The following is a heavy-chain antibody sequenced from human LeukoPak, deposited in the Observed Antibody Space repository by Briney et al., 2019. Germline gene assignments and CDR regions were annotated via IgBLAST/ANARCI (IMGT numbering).Heavy chain of an antibody. CDR2: IYYSGST. CDR3: ARHPGSSHWFDP. J-gene: IGHJ5*02. V-gene: IGHV4-39*01. CDR1: GGSISSSSYY. D-gene: IGHD6-6*01. Sequence: SETLSLTCTVSGGSISSSSYYWDWIRQPPGKGLEWIGSIYYSGSTYYNPSLKSRVTISVDTSKNQFSLKLSSVTAADTAVYYCARHPGSSHWFDPWGQGTLVTVSS.